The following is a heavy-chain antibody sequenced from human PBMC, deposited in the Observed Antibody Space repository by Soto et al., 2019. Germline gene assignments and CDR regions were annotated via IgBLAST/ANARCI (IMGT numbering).Heavy chain of an antibody. D-gene: IGHD6-19*01. CDR3: AKVGPLNRGAVAGHYYYYYGMDV. CDR2: IYYSGST. J-gene: IGHJ6*02. Sequence: PSGTLALTCAVCGGCVSIGRDYWSWIRQPPGKGLEWIGYIYYSGSTNYNPSLKSRVTISVDTSKNQFSLKLSSVTAADTAVYYCAKVGPLNRGAVAGHYYYYYGMDVWGQATTVTVSS. V-gene: IGHV4-61*01. CDR1: GGCVSIGRDY.